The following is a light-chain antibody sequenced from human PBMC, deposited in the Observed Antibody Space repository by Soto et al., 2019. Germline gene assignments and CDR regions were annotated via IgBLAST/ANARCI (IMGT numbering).Light chain of an antibody. J-gene: IGLJ2*01. V-gene: IGLV1-44*01. Sequence: QSVLTQPPSVSWTPGQRLTISCSGGRSNIASNTVNWYQQLPGTAPKLLLYGNDQRPSGVPGRFSGSKSGTSASLAISGLQSDDEAEYFCAAWDDSLSGPIFGGGTKVTVL. CDR3: AAWDDSLSGPI. CDR2: GND. CDR1: RSNIASNT.